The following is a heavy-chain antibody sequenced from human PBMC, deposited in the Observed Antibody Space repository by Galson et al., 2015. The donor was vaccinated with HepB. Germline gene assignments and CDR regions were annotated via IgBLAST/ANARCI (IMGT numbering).Heavy chain of an antibody. CDR3: AKIGGYCSGGICYTGYFDH. D-gene: IGHD2-15*01. J-gene: IGHJ4*02. Sequence: SLRLSCAASGFTFSTYAVVWVRQAPGKGLEWVSAISDNGDSAFYPDSVKGRFTVSRDNSKNTLYLQMSSLRVDDTAVYYCAKIGGYCSGGICYTGYFDHWGQGTLVTVSS. V-gene: IGHV3-23*01. CDR2: ISDNGDSA. CDR1: GFTFSTYA.